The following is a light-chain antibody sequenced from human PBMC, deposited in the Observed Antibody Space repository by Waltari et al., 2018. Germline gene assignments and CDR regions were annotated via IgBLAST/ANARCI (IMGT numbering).Light chain of an antibody. J-gene: IGKJ4*01. CDR3: QQYDNFPPT. V-gene: IGKV1-33*01. Sequence: DIQMTQSPSSLSASVGDRVTITCQESQDIHNYLNWFQQKPGKAPKLLIYDASSLEAGVPSRFSGSGSGTDFTFTIITLQPEDIGTYYCQQYDNFPPTFGGGTKVEIK. CDR2: DAS. CDR1: QDIHNY.